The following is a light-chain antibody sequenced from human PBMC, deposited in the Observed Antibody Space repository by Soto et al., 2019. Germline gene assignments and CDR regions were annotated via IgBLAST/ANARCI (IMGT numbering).Light chain of an antibody. Sequence: QSALTQPASVSGSPGQSITISCTGTSSDVVSYNFVSWYQQHPGKAPKLMIYEVSMRPSGISNRFSRYKSGNTASLTISGLPAEDEADSYCCSHAGGNTFSYVFGTGITLTVL. CDR1: SSDVVSYNF. V-gene: IGLV2-23*02. J-gene: IGLJ1*01. CDR3: CSHAGGNTFSYV. CDR2: EVS.